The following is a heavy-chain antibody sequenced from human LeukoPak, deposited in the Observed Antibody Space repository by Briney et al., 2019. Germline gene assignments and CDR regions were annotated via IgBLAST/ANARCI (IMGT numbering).Heavy chain of an antibody. CDR1: GGSFSGYY. V-gene: IGHV4-34*01. J-gene: IGHJ4*02. D-gene: IGHD6-13*01. Sequence: PSETLSLTCAVYGGSFSGYYWSWIRQPPGKGLEWIGEINHSGSTNYNPSLKSRVTISVDTSKDQFSLKLSPVTAADTAVYYCARVRAAAGTIDYWGQGTLVTVSS. CDR2: INHSGST. CDR3: ARVRAAAGTIDY.